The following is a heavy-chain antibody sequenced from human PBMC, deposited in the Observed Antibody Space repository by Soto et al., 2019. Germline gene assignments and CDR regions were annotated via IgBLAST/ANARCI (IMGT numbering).Heavy chain of an antibody. D-gene: IGHD3-22*01. CDR2: ISYDGSNK. J-gene: IGHJ6*02. V-gene: IGHV3-30*18. Sequence: QVQLVESGGGVVQPGRSLRLSCAASGFTFSSYGMHWVRQAPGKGLEWVAVISYDGSNKYYADSVKGRFTISRDNSKNTLYMQMNSLRAEDTAVYYCAKDLVDSSGYYWGDYYYYGMDVWGQGTTVTVSS. CDR3: AKDLVDSSGYYWGDYYYYGMDV. CDR1: GFTFSSYG.